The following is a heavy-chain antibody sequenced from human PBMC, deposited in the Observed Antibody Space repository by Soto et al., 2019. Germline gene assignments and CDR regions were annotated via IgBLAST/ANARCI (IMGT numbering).Heavy chain of an antibody. CDR1: GGSISSSSYY. CDR2: IYYSGST. Sequence: SETLSLTCTVSGGSISSSSYYWGWIRQPPGKGLEWIGSIYYSGSTYYNPSLKSRVTISVDTSKNQFSLKKSSVTAADPAVYYCARHGPGGSYSDYWGQGTLVTVSS. D-gene: IGHD1-26*01. J-gene: IGHJ4*02. V-gene: IGHV4-39*01. CDR3: ARHGPGGSYSDY.